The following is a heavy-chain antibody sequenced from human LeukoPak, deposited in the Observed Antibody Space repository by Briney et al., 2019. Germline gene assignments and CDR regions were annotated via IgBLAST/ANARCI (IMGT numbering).Heavy chain of an antibody. J-gene: IGHJ6*03. D-gene: IGHD2-2*01. V-gene: IGHV4-59*12. Sequence: SETLSLTCTVSGGSISSYYWSWIRQPPGKGLEWIGYIYYSGSTNYNPSLKSRVTMSVDTSKNQFSLKLSSVTAADTAVYYCARERFVVVPAAIYYYMDVWGKGTTVTVSS. CDR3: ARERFVVVPAAIYYYMDV. CDR1: GGSISSYY. CDR2: IYYSGST.